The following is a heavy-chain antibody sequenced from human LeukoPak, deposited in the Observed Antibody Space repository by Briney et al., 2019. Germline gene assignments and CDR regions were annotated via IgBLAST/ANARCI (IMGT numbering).Heavy chain of an antibody. Sequence: SETLSLTCTVSGGSISSSSYYWGWIRQPPGKGLEWIGSIYYSGSTHYNPSLKRRVTIPVDTSKNQFSLKLSSVTAADTAVYYCARAIAAAGTGGYYYYMDVWGKGTTVTVSS. CDR1: GGSISSSSYY. D-gene: IGHD6-13*01. CDR2: IYYSGST. J-gene: IGHJ6*03. V-gene: IGHV4-39*07. CDR3: ARAIAAAGTGGYYYYMDV.